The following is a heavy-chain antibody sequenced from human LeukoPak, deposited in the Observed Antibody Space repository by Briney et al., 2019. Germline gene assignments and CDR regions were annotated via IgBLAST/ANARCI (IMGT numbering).Heavy chain of an antibody. D-gene: IGHD6-19*01. CDR3: ARDLGSYSSGWYMGFDY. J-gene: IGHJ4*02. CDR2: IKQDGSEK. V-gene: IGHV3-7*01. CDR1: GFTFSSYW. Sequence: GGSLRLSCAASGFTFSSYWMSWVRQAPGQGLEWGANIKQDGSEKYYVDSVRGRFTIYRDNAKNSLYLQVNSLRAEDTAIYYCARDLGSYSSGWYMGFDYWGQGTLVTVSS.